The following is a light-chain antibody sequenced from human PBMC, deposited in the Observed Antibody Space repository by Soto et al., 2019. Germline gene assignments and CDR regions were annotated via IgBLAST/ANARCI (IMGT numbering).Light chain of an antibody. V-gene: IGKV3-15*01. J-gene: IGKJ4*01. CDR2: DAS. Sequence: EIMMTQSPATVSVSPGERATLSCRASQSIRTNVAWYQQTPGQALRLLIYDASTRSTGLSSRFSGSGSGTEFTLTISSLQSEDVAIYYCQQYNDWPPLTFGCGTRLEI. CDR3: QQYNDWPPLT. CDR1: QSIRTN.